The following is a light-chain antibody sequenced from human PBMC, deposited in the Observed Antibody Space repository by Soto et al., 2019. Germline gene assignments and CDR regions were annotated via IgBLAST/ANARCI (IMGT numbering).Light chain of an antibody. CDR1: QGIGVR. CDR3: LQVNSFPRT. Sequence: IQMPQSPSSLSASIGDRVTITCRASQGIGVRLAWFQQKPGKAPQYLIQSASTLASGVPSRFSGSGSGTAFLLTINNLQPEDVATYYCLQVNSFPRTFGQGTKVDIK. J-gene: IGKJ1*01. V-gene: IGKV1-12*01. CDR2: SAS.